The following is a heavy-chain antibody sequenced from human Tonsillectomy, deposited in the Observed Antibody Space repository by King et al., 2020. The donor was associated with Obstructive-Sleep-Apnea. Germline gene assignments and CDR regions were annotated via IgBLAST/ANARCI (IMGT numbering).Heavy chain of an antibody. CDR2: ISYDGSNK. D-gene: IGHD3-10*01. Sequence: VQLVESGGGVVQPGRSLRPSCAASGFTFSNFGMHWVRQAPGKGLEWVAFISYDGSNKYYADSVKGRFTISRDKSKNTLYLRMNSLRAEDTAVYYCAKDAVWVGEFNHWYFDFWGRGTLVTVSS. J-gene: IGHJ2*01. CDR3: AKDAVWVGEFNHWYFDF. CDR1: GFTFSNFG. V-gene: IGHV3-30*18.